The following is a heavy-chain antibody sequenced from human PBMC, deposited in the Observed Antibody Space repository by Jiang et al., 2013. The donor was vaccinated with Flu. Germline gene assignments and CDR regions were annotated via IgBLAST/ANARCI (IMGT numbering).Heavy chain of an antibody. Sequence: GSGLVKPSETLSLTCSVSGDSIRSSPFYWGWIRQSPERGLEWIGSVYSSGRTYYNPSLKSRVTISVDTSNNHFSLKVNSVTAADTAVYYCARHEGTVGARAWPDDAFDIWGQGAMVIVS. CDR3: ARHEGTVGARAWPDDAFDI. V-gene: IGHV4-39*01. D-gene: IGHD4-23*01. CDR2: VYSSGRT. CDR1: GDSIRSSPFY. J-gene: IGHJ3*02.